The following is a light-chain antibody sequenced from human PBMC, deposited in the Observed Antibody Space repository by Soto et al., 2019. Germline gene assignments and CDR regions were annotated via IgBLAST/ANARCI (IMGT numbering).Light chain of an antibody. CDR3: QSYDSSLSGPCV. Sequence: QSVLTQPPSVSGAPGQRVTISCTGSSSNIGAGYDVHWYQQLPGTAPKLLIYGNSNRPSGVPDRFSGSKSGTSASLAITGLQAEDEADYYSQSYDSSLSGPCVFGTGTKVTVL. V-gene: IGLV1-40*01. CDR2: GNS. J-gene: IGLJ1*01. CDR1: SSNIGAGYD.